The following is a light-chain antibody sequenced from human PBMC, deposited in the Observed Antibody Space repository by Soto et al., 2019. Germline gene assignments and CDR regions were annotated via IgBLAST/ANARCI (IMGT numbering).Light chain of an antibody. CDR3: QQRSNCPLT. J-gene: IGKJ5*01. CDR2: DAS. CDR1: QSVSSY. Sequence: EIVLTQPPATQSLYPGERATLSCRASQSVSSYLAWYQQKPGQAPRLLIYDASNRATGIPARFSGSGSGTDFTLTISSLEPEDFAVYYCQQRSNCPLTFGQGTRLEI. V-gene: IGKV3-11*01.